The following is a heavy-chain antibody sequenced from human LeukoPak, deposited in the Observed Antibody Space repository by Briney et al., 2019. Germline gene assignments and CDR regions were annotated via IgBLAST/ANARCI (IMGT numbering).Heavy chain of an antibody. V-gene: IGHV3-48*03. CDR1: GFTFSIYE. CDR2: ISDSSSSV. D-gene: IGHD1-1*01. J-gene: IGHJ6*03. CDR3: ARDATTAIGTVYMDV. Sequence: GGSLRLSCEASGFTFSIYEVNWVRQAPGKGLERLSHISDSSSSVHYADSVKGRFTISRDNSKNSLYLEMNSLRVEDTAIYYCARDATTAIGTVYMDVWGKGTTVTISS.